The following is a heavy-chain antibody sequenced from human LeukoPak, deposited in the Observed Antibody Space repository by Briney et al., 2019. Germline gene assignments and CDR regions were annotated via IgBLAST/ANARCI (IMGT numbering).Heavy chain of an antibody. V-gene: IGHV1-18*01. CDR2: ISAYNGNT. Sequence: ASVKVSCKASGYTFTSYGISWVRQAPGQGLEWMGWISAYNGNTNYAQKLQGRVTMTTDTSTSTAYMELRSLRSDDTAVYYCAGDEGGYCTNGVCLPRNYWGQGTLVTVSS. D-gene: IGHD2-8*01. CDR3: AGDEGGYCTNGVCLPRNY. J-gene: IGHJ4*02. CDR1: GYTFTSYG.